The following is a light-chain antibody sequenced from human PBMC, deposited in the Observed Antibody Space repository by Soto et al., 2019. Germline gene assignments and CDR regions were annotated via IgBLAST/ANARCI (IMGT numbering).Light chain of an antibody. V-gene: IGKV3D-20*02. CDR3: QQRSKWRT. Sequence: IVLTHSPGTLSSSTGERATLSCRASQSVSSSYLAWYQQKPGQAPRLLIYDASKRATGIPARFSGSGFGTDYTLTISSLEPEDFAVYYCQQRSKWRTFGRGTKVDIK. J-gene: IGKJ1*01. CDR1: QSVSSSY. CDR2: DAS.